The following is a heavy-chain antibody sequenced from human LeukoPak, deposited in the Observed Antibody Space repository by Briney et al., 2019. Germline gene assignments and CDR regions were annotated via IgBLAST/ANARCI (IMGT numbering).Heavy chain of an antibody. CDR3: ARLWFGESLLFDY. V-gene: IGHV4-30-4*01. Sequence: PSQTLSLTCTVSGGSISSGDYYWSWIRQPPGKGLEWIGYIYYSGSTYYNPSLKSRVTISVDTSKNQFSLKLSSVTAADTAVYYCARLWFGESLLFDYWGQGTLVTVSS. CDR1: GGSISSGDYY. CDR2: IYYSGST. J-gene: IGHJ4*02. D-gene: IGHD3-10*01.